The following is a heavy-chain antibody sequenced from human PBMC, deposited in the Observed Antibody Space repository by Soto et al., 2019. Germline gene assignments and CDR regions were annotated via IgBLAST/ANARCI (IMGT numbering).Heavy chain of an antibody. V-gene: IGHV1-3*01. D-gene: IGHD3-22*01. Sequence: GASVKVSCKASGYTFTSYAMHWVRQAPGQRLEWMGWINAGNGNTKYSQKFQGRVTITRDTSASTAYMELSSLRSEDTAVYYCARETSEYYYDSSGLGGWGQGTLVTVSS. CDR2: INAGNGNT. CDR3: ARETSEYYYDSSGLGG. J-gene: IGHJ4*02. CDR1: GYTFTSYA.